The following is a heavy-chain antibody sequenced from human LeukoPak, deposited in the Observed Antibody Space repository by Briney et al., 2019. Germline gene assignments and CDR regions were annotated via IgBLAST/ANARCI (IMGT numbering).Heavy chain of an antibody. V-gene: IGHV3-23*01. CDR2: ISGSGAST. Sequence: GGSLRLSCAASGFTFRSYAMSWVRQAPGKELEWVSTISGSGASTFYADSVKGRFTISRDNSKNTLYLQMNSLRAEDTAVYYCARNSGSGAYYPFDHWGPGTLVTVSS. CDR3: ARNSGSGAYYPFDH. D-gene: IGHD3-10*01. J-gene: IGHJ4*02. CDR1: GFTFRSYA.